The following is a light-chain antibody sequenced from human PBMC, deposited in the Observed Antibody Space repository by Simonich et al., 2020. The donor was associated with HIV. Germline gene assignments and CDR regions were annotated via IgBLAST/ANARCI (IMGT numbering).Light chain of an antibody. CDR2: DVS. CDR1: SSDVGSYNL. Sequence: QSALTQPASVSGSPGQSITISCTGTSSDVGSYNLVSWYQQNPGKAPKLMIYDVSNRPSGVSNRFSGSKSGNTASLAVSGLQAEDEADYYCSSYAGSNNFVVFGGGTKLTVL. V-gene: IGLV2-14*02. J-gene: IGLJ2*01. CDR3: SSYAGSNNFVV.